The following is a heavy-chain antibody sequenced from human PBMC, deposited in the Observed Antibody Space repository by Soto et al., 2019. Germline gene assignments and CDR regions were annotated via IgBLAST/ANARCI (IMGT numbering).Heavy chain of an antibody. V-gene: IGHV4-39*01. D-gene: IGHD6-19*01. Sequence: SETLSLTCTVSGGSISSSSYYWGWIRQPPGKGLEWIGSIYYSGSTYYNPSLKSRVTISVDTSKNQFSLKLSSVTAADTAVYYCATIAVAGTRWVDYWGQGTLVTVSS. J-gene: IGHJ4*02. CDR3: ATIAVAGTRWVDY. CDR1: GGSISSSSYY. CDR2: IYYSGST.